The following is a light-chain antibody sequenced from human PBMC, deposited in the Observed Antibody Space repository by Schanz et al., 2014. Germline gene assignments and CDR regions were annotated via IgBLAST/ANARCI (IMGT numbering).Light chain of an antibody. CDR1: SSDVGGYDY. CDR3: CSYAGSPYV. CDR2: DVN. V-gene: IGLV2-14*03. J-gene: IGLJ1*01. Sequence: QSVLTQPASVSASPGQSITISCTGTSSDVGGYDYVSWYQQHPGKGPKLMIYDVNNRPSGVSNRFSGSKSGSTASLTISGLQAEDEADYYCCSYAGSPYVFGTGTKLTVL.